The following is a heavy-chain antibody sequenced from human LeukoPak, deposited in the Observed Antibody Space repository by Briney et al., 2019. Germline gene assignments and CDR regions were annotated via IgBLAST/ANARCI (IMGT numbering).Heavy chain of an antibody. V-gene: IGHV3-20*04. D-gene: IGHD6-6*01. Sequence: PGGSLRPSCAASGFTFDDYGMSWVRQAPGKGLEWVSGINWNGGSTGYADSVKGRFTISRDNAKNSLYLQMNSLRAEDTALYYCARGVEYSSSCGFDYWGQGTLVTVSS. CDR3: ARGVEYSSSCGFDY. CDR1: GFTFDDYG. J-gene: IGHJ4*02. CDR2: INWNGGST.